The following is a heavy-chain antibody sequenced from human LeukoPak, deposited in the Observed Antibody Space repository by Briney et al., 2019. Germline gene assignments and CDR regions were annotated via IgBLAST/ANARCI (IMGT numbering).Heavy chain of an antibody. J-gene: IGHJ6*03. CDR1: GGSISSYY. CDR3: ARESPWDYYYMDV. Sequence: SETLSLTCTVSGGSISSYYWSWIRQPPGKGLEWIGYIYYSGSTNYNPSLKSRVTISVDTSKNQFSLKLSSVTAADTAVYYCARESPWDYYYMDVWAKGTTVTISS. CDR2: IYYSGST. V-gene: IGHV4-59*12. D-gene: IGHD7-27*01.